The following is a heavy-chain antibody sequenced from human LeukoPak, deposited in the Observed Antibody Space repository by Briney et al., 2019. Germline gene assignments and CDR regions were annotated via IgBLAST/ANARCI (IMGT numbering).Heavy chain of an antibody. V-gene: IGHV4-31*03. D-gene: IGHD3-10*01. CDR2: IFYSGST. J-gene: IGHJ6*02. Sequence: PSQTLSLTCTVSGGSISSGSYYWSWIRQHPGKGLESIGYIFYSGSTYYNPSLKSRVTISVDTSKNQFSLKLSSVTAADTAVYYCARSVRANYYYHYGMDVWGQGTTVTVSS. CDR1: GGSISSGSYY. CDR3: ARSVRANYYYHYGMDV.